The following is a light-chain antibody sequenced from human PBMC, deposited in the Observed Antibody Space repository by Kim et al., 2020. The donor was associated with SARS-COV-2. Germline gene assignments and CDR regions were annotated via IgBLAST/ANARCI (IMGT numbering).Light chain of an antibody. CDR3: AECGGSLNGAV. J-gene: IGLJ3*02. Sequence: GQRVTFTWSGCSTSTGSNTVSWYQQLAGTAPKLLFYNNNRRPAGAPGRFAGSKSGTAASLTIRGLEYEEAADYCYAECGGSLNGAVFGSGTKLTVL. V-gene: IGLV1-44*01. CDR1: STSTGSNT. CDR2: NNN.